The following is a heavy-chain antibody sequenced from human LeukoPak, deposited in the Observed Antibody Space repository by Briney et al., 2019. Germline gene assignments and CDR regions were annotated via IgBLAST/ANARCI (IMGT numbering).Heavy chain of an antibody. CDR3: ASVPSTYYYDSSGYDDAFDI. D-gene: IGHD3-22*01. V-gene: IGHV1-2*02. Sequence: ASVKVSCKASGDTFTGYYMHWVRQAPGQGLEWMGWINPNSGGTNYAQKFQGRVTMTRDTSISTAYMELSRLRSDDTAVYYCASVPSTYYYDSSGYDDAFDIWGQGTMVTVSS. CDR2: INPNSGGT. J-gene: IGHJ3*02. CDR1: GDTFTGYY.